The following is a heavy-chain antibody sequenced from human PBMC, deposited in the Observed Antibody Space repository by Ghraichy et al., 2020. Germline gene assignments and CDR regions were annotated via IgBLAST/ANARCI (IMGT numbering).Heavy chain of an antibody. CDR3: ARWGSGSRYFDL. Sequence: GSLRLSCAVSGASISNYYWNWIRQPPGKGPEWIAYIHYNGNTNCNPSLKSRVTISLDTSMNQFSLNLSSVTAADTAVYYCARWGSGSRYFDLWGQGTLVTVSS. J-gene: IGHJ4*02. CDR1: GASISNYY. CDR2: IHYNGNT. V-gene: IGHV4-59*01. D-gene: IGHD2-15*01.